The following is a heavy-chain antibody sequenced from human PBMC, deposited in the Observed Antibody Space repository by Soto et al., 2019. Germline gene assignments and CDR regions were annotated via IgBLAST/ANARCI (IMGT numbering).Heavy chain of an antibody. CDR2: TYYRYKWDN. D-gene: IGHD2-21*02. Sequence: STTLSRAYAISGDSVSSNSAAWNWIRQSPSRGLEWLGRTYYRYKWDNDYAVSVKSRITINPDTSKNQFSLQLNSVTPEDTAVYYCASSGNSTYYYYGMDVWGQGTTVTVSS. CDR3: ASSGNSTYYYYGMDV. V-gene: IGHV6-1*01. CDR1: GDSVSSNSAA. J-gene: IGHJ6*02.